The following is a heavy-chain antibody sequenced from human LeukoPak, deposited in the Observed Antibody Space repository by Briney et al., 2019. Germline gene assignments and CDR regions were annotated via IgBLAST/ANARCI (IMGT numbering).Heavy chain of an antibody. V-gene: IGHV1-58*01. D-gene: IGHD2-2*01. CDR3: AAGWVTAATDAFDI. Sequence: GASVKVSCKASGFTFTSSAVQWVRQARGQRLEWIGWIVVGSGNTNYAQKFQERVTITRDMSTSTACMELSSLRSEDTAVYYCAAGWVTAATDAFDIWGQGTMVTVSS. J-gene: IGHJ3*02. CDR1: GFTFTSSA. CDR2: IVVGSGNT.